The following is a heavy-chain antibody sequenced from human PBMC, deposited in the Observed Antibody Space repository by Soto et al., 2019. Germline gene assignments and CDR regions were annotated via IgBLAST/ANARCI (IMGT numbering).Heavy chain of an antibody. Sequence: GGSLRLSCAASGFTFSSYGMHWVRQAPGKGLQWVAVISYDGSNKYYADSVKGRFTISRDNSKNTLYLQMNSLRAEDTAVYYCVGGYYFGDYWGQGTLVTVS. CDR2: ISYDGSNK. V-gene: IGHV3-30*03. CDR3: VGGYYFGDY. D-gene: IGHD3-22*01. J-gene: IGHJ4*02. CDR1: GFTFSSYG.